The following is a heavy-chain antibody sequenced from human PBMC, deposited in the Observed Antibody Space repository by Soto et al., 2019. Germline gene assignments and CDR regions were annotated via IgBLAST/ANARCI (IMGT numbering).Heavy chain of an antibody. CDR1: GFTFSSYG. Sequence: QVQLVESGGGVVQPGRSLRLSCAASGFTFSSYGMHWVRQAPGKGLEWVAVIWYDGSNKYYADAVKGRFTISSDNSKNSLYLQMSSLRAEDTAVYYCARADWDYWGQGTLVTVSS. V-gene: IGHV3-33*01. CDR2: IWYDGSNK. D-gene: IGHD3-9*01. CDR3: ARADWDY. J-gene: IGHJ4*02.